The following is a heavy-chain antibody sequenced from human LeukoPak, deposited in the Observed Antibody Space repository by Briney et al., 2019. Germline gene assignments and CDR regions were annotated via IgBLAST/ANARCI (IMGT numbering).Heavy chain of an antibody. CDR2: ISYSGST. CDR1: GDSISSSDYY. Sequence: SETLSLTCTVSGDSISSSDYYWGWIRQPPGKGLGWIGTISYSGSTYYNPSLQSRVTKSVDTSKNQFSLELSSVTAADTAVYYCARGSRRLADFHYWGQGTLVTVSS. CDR3: ARGSRRLADFHY. V-gene: IGHV4-39*01. J-gene: IGHJ4*02. D-gene: IGHD1-26*01.